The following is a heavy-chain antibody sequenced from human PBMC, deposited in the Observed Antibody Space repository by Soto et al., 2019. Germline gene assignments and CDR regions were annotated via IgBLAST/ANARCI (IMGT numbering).Heavy chain of an antibody. CDR3: ARGDNTGYGKGPLAWDY. V-gene: IGHV3-48*01. D-gene: IGHD3-22*01. J-gene: IGHJ4*02. CDR1: GFIFSNYG. Sequence: EVQLVESGGGLVQPGGSLRLSCAASGFIFSNYGLNWVRQAPGKGLEWVSYIGSSSNNIHYADSVKGRFTISRDNAKNSLYLQMNSLRAEDTAVYYCARGDNTGYGKGPLAWDYWGQGTLVTVSS. CDR2: IGSSSNNI.